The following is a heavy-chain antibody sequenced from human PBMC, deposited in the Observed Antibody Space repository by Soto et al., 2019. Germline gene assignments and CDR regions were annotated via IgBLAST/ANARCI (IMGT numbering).Heavy chain of an antibody. D-gene: IGHD3-10*01. Sequence: EVQLVESGGGLVKPGGSLRLSCAASGFTFSSYSMNWVRQAPGKGLEWVSSISSSSSYIYYADSVKGRFTISRDNAKNSLYLQMNSLRTKVTAVYYCARVHSSGSRTTGDDAFDIWGQGTMVTVSS. J-gene: IGHJ3*02. CDR1: GFTFSSYS. CDR3: ARVHSSGSRTTGDDAFDI. CDR2: ISSSSSYI. V-gene: IGHV3-21*01.